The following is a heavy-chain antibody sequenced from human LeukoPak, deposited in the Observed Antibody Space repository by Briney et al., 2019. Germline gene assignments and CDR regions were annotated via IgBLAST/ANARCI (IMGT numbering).Heavy chain of an antibody. CDR1: GFTFSNYA. V-gene: IGHV3-23*01. CDR2: ISATGNSA. J-gene: IGHJ6*02. CDR3: AKDQSYYYAPGTVYGMDA. Sequence: PGGSLRLSCEGSGFTFSNYAMAWVRQAPGKGLEWVSSISATGNSALYTDSVRGRFTISRDNSGNTVYLQMSTLRAEDTALYFCAKDQSYYYAPGTVYGMDAWGQGTTVVVSS. D-gene: IGHD3-10*01.